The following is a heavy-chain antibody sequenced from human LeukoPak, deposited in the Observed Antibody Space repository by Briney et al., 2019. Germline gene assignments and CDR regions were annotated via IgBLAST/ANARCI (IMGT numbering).Heavy chain of an antibody. CDR3: ARAPSEIGGYYPEDFRH. CDR1: GFTLSSYW. V-gene: IGHV3-74*01. D-gene: IGHD3-22*01. CDR2: IKSDGRT. Sequence: PGGSLRLSCAASGFTLSSYWMHWVRQAPGKGLVWVSRIKSDGRTNYADSVKGRFTISSDNAKNTVSLQMNSLRAEDTGVYYCARAPSEIGGYYPEDFRHWGQGTLGIVSS. J-gene: IGHJ1*01.